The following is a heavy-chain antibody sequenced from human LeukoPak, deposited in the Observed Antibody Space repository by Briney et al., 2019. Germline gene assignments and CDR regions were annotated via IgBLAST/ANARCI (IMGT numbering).Heavy chain of an antibody. CDR3: TTGLTSRSYYFDY. J-gene: IGHJ4*02. Sequence: GGSLRLSCAASGFTFSNAWMSWVRQAPGKGLEWVGRIKSKTDGGTTDYAAPVKGRFTISRDDSKNTLYLQMNSLKTEDTAVYYCTTGLTSRSYYFDYWGQGTLVTVSS. CDR1: GFTFSNAW. D-gene: IGHD4/OR15-4a*01. V-gene: IGHV3-15*01. CDR2: IKSKTDGGTT.